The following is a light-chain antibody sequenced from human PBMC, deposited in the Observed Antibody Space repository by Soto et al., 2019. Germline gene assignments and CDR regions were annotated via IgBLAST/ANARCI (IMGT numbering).Light chain of an antibody. CDR3: CSYAGSYNYI. V-gene: IGLV2-11*01. Sequence: QSALAQPRSVSGSPGQSVTISCTGSYSDVGTFYFVSWYQQYPGKGPKLIIFDVTERPSGVPDRFSGSKSGNTASLTISGLQAEDEADYYCCSYAGSYNYIFGSGTKVTVL. CDR1: YSDVGTFYF. CDR2: DVT. J-gene: IGLJ1*01.